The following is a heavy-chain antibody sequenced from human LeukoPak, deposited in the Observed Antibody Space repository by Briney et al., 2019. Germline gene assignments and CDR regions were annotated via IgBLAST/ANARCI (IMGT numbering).Heavy chain of an antibody. CDR2: INQDGSEK. D-gene: IGHD3-10*02. CDR3: ARDGSSWHVRGPDY. CDR1: GFTFSSYW. V-gene: IGHV3-7*05. J-gene: IGHJ4*02. Sequence: EPGGSLRLSCAASGFTFSSYWMSWVRQAPGKGLEWVANINQDGSEKDYVDSVKGRFTISRGNAKNSLYLQMNTLRAGDTAVYFCARDGSSWHVRGPDYWGQGTLVTVSS.